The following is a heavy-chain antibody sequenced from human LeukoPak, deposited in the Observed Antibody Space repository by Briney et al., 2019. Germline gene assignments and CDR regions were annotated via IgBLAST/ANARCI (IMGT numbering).Heavy chain of an antibody. V-gene: IGHV4-59*01. D-gene: IGHD3-10*01. Sequence: PSETLSLTCTVSGGSISSYYWSWIRQPPGKGLEWIGYIYYSGSTNYNPSLKSRVTISVDTSKNQFPLKLSSVTAADTAVYYCARVSLLWFGEPEGTYYFDYWGQGTLVTVSS. CDR1: GGSISSYY. CDR2: IYYSGST. CDR3: ARVSLLWFGEPEGTYYFDY. J-gene: IGHJ4*02.